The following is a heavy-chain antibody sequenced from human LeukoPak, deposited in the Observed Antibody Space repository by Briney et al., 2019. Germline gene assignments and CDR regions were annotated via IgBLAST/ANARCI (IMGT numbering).Heavy chain of an antibody. J-gene: IGHJ4*02. CDR1: GFTFGSYS. Sequence: GGSLRLSCAASGFTFGSYSMNWVRQAPGKGLEWVSSISSSSSYIYYADSVKGRFTISRDNAKNSLYLQMNSLRAEDTAVYYCARGQQQAYYFDYWGQGTLVTVSS. CDR3: ARGQQQAYYFDY. D-gene: IGHD6-13*01. V-gene: IGHV3-21*01. CDR2: ISSSSSYI.